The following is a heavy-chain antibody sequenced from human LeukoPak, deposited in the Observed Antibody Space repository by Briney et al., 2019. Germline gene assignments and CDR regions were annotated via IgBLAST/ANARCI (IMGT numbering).Heavy chain of an antibody. Sequence: GGPLRLSCAASGFSFSSYELNWVRQPQGKGLEWVSFISSSRSTIYYADSVKGGFTISRDNANNSLYLQRNSLRAEDTTVFYCARDGYNFLLDYWGQGTLVTVS. CDR3: ARDGYNFLLDY. V-gene: IGHV3-48*03. CDR1: GFSFSSYE. J-gene: IGHJ4*02. CDR2: ISSSRSTI. D-gene: IGHD5-24*01.